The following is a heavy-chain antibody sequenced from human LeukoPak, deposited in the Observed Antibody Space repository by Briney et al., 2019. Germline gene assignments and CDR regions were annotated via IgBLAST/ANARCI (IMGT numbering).Heavy chain of an antibody. CDR2: INPNSGGT. V-gene: IGHV1-2*02. D-gene: IGHD6-13*01. Sequence: GASVKVSCKASGYTFTGYYMHWVRQAPGQGLEWMGWINPNSGGTDYAQKFQGRVTMTRDTSISTAYMELSRLRSDDTAVYYCARDGYSSSWYGNYFDYWGQGTLVTVSP. J-gene: IGHJ4*02. CDR1: GYTFTGYY. CDR3: ARDGYSSSWYGNYFDY.